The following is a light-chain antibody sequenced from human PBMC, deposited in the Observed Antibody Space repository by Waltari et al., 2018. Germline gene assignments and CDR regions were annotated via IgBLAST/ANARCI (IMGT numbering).Light chain of an antibody. Sequence: QSALTQPPSASGSPGPSVTLSCTGTSRAVGGYNYVSWYQPHPGKAPKLMIYEVSKRPSGVPDRFSGSKSGNTASLTVSGLQAEDEADYYRSSYAGSNNVVFGGGTKLTVL. CDR2: EVS. CDR1: SRAVGGYNY. CDR3: SSYAGSNNVV. V-gene: IGLV2-8*01. J-gene: IGLJ2*01.